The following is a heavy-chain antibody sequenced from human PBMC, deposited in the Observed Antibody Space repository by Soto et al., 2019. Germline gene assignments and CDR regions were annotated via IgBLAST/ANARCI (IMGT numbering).Heavy chain of an antibody. Sequence: SETLSLTCTVSGGSISSGDYYWSWIRQPPGKGLEWIGYIYYSGSTYYNPSLKSRVTISVDTSKNQFSLKLSSVTAADTAVYYCASARSDFTVDYWGQGTLVTVSS. CDR2: IYYSGST. J-gene: IGHJ4*02. CDR3: ASARSDFTVDY. CDR1: GGSISSGDYY. V-gene: IGHV4-30-4*01. D-gene: IGHD4-17*01.